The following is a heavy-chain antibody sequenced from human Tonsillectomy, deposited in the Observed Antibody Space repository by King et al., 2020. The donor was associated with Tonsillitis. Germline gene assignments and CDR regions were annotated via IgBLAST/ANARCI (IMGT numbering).Heavy chain of an antibody. D-gene: IGHD6-19*01. J-gene: IGHJ4*02. CDR3: ARETAVALFDY. CDR2: IYYSGST. V-gene: IGHV4-30-4*07. CDR1: GVSISSGGYS. Sequence: QLQESGPGLVKPSQTLSLTCAVSGVSISSGGYSWSWIRQPLGKGLEWIGYIYYSGSTSYNPSLKSRVTISVDTSQNQFSLKLSSVTAADTAVYCCARETAVALFDYWGQGTLVTVSS.